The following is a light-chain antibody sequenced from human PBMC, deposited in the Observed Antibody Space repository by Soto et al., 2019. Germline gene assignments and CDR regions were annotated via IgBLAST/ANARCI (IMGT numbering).Light chain of an antibody. CDR3: HQFGSSPPAFT. Sequence: ESMLTQSPGTLSLSPGERATLSCRASQSVSTRYLAWYQQKPGQAPRLLIYGASIRATGIPDSFSGSGSWTDFTLTISRLEPEDFAVYYCHQFGSSPPAFTFGQGTKLEI. J-gene: IGKJ2*01. CDR1: QSVSTRY. V-gene: IGKV3-20*01. CDR2: GAS.